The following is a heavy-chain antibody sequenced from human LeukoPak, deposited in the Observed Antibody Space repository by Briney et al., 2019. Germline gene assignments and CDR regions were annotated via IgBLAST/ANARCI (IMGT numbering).Heavy chain of an antibody. Sequence: GESLKISCKGSGYSSTSYWIGWVRQMPGKGLEWMGIIYPGDSDTRYSPSFQGQVTISADKSISTAYLQWSSLKASDTAMYYCASSYYYDSSGYSDWGQGTLVTVSS. CDR2: IYPGDSDT. CDR3: ASSYYYDSSGYSD. V-gene: IGHV5-51*01. D-gene: IGHD3-22*01. CDR1: GYSSTSYW. J-gene: IGHJ4*02.